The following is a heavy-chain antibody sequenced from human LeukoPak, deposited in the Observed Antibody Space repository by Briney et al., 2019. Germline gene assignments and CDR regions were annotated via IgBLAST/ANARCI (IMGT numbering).Heavy chain of an antibody. Sequence: GGSLRLSCAASGFTFDDYAMHWVRQAPGKGLEWVSGISWNSGSIGYADSVKGRFTISRDNAKNSLYLQMNSLRAEDTALYYCAKGPRVRYFDWFVGFDPWGQGTLVTVSS. V-gene: IGHV3-9*01. CDR2: ISWNSGSI. D-gene: IGHD3-9*01. CDR1: GFTFDDYA. J-gene: IGHJ5*02. CDR3: AKGPRVRYFDWFVGFDP.